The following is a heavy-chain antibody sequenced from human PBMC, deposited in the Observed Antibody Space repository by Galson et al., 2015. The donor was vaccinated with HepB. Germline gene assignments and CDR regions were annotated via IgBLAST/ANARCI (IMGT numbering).Heavy chain of an antibody. V-gene: IGHV3-53*01. D-gene: IGHD2/OR15-2a*01. Sequence: SLRLSCADSGFNVNIRFVRWARQAPGKGLEWVSIIYSGGTTYYADSVKGRFTISRDTSKNTVYLQMNNLRAEDTAVYYCARALPTTTSYYFFYMDVWGKGTAVTVSS. CDR3: ARALPTTTSYYFFYMDV. J-gene: IGHJ6*03. CDR2: IYSGGTT. CDR1: GFNVNIRF.